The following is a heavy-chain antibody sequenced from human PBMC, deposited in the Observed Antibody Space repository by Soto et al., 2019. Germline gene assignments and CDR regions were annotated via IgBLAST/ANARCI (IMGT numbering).Heavy chain of an antibody. J-gene: IGHJ4*02. V-gene: IGHV4-4*02. CDR2: IYHNGRA. Sequence: QVQLQQSGPRLVKPSGTLSLTCDVSGASIKSDTWWTWVRQSPGKGLEWIGEIYHNGRAFDNPSLKGRVTRSIDKSNNQFSLKLTSVTAADTAVYYCARAESVLVAKGFDLWGQGTLVTVSS. CDR1: GASIKSDTW. CDR3: ARAESVLVAKGFDL. D-gene: IGHD2-8*02.